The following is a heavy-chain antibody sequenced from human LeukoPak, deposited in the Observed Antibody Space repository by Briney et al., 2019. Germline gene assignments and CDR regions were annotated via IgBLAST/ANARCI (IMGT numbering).Heavy chain of an antibody. V-gene: IGHV4-59*08. D-gene: IGHD1-26*01. CDR3: ARRRGGYSAFDI. Sequence: SETLSLTCTVSGGSISSYYWSWIRQPPGKGLEWIGYIYYSGSTNYNPSLESRVTISVDTSKNQFSLKLSSVTAADTAVYYCARRRGGYSAFDIWGQGTMVTVSS. J-gene: IGHJ3*02. CDR2: IYYSGST. CDR1: GGSISSYY.